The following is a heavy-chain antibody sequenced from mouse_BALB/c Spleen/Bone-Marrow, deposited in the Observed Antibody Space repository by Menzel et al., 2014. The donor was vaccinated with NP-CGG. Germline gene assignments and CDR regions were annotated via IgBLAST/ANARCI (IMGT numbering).Heavy chain of an antibody. CDR2: IHPGNSDT. V-gene: IGHV1-5*01. CDR1: GYTFSNYW. CDR3: TTLARNNFDY. Sequence: EVQLQQSGTVLARPGAAVKMSCKASGYTFSNYWMHWIKPRPGQGLEWIGTIHPGNSDTTYNQKFKGKAKLTAVTSTSTAYMGLSSLTNEDSAVYYCTTLARNNFDYWGQGTTLTVSS. J-gene: IGHJ2*01. D-gene: IGHD3-1*01.